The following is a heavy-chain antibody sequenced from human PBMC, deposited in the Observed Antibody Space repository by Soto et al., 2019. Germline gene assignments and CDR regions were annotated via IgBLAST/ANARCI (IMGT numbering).Heavy chain of an antibody. D-gene: IGHD3-22*01. CDR2: IYPGDSDT. CDR1: GNIFSIYW. V-gene: IGHV5-51*01. J-gene: IGHJ5*02. CDR3: ARPEIPTRSNDYDYPFDL. Sequence: PGESLEILCKASGNIFSIYWIGWVRQMPGKGLEWMGTIYPGDSDTRYNPSFQGQVTISVDKSTSTAYLQWNSLKTSDTAIYYCARPEIPTRSNDYDYPFDLWGQGTLVTVSS.